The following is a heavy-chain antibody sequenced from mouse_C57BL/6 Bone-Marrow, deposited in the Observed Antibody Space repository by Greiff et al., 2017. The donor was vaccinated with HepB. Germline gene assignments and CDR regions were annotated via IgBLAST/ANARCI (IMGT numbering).Heavy chain of an antibody. CDR3: TSYGNYDY. D-gene: IGHD2-1*01. CDR1: GFNIKDDY. J-gene: IGHJ2*01. V-gene: IGHV14-4*01. CDR2: IDPENGDT. Sequence: EVHLVESGAELVRPGASVKLSCTASGFNIKDDYMHWVKQRPEQGLEWIGWIDPENGDTEYASKFQGKATITADTSSNTAYLQLSSLTSEDTAVYYCTSYGNYDYWGQGTTLTVSS.